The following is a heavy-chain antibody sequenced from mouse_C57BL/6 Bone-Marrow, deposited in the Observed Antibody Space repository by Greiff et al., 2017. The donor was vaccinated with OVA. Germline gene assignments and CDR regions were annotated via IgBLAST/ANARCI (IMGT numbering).Heavy chain of an antibody. Sequence: QVQLQQSDAELVKPGASVKISCKVSGYTFTDHTIHWMKQRPEQGLEWIGYIYPRDGSTKYNEKFKGKATLTADKSSSTAYMQLNSLTSEDSAVYFCARAKRPYYYGSRPYWYFDVWGTGTTVTVSS. CDR1: GYTFTDHT. D-gene: IGHD1-1*01. V-gene: IGHV1-78*01. CDR3: ARAKRPYYYGSRPYWYFDV. J-gene: IGHJ1*03. CDR2: IYPRDGST.